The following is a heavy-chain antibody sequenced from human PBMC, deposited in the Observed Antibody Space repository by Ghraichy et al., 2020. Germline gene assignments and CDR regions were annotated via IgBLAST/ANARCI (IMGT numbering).Heavy chain of an antibody. Sequence: GALRLSCAVSGFTLSDYSINWVRQAPGKGLEWISYITSSGKFISYADSVKGRFTVSRDNAKKTLYLQMNSLRGEDTAVYYCARASAVVRFYYYAAMDVWGQGTTVTVSS. CDR2: ITSSGKFI. CDR3: ARASAVVRFYYYAAMDV. CDR1: GFTLSDYS. J-gene: IGHJ6*02. D-gene: IGHD4-23*01. V-gene: IGHV3-48*01.